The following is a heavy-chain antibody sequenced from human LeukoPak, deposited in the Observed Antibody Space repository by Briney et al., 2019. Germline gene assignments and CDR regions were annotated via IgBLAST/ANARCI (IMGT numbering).Heavy chain of an antibody. J-gene: IGHJ4*01. CDR2: ISSSGDIA. V-gene: IGHV3-11*01. Sequence: GGSLRLSCEVSGFTFSDYYMSWIRQAPGKGLEWVSYISSSGDIAYYADSVKGRFTTSRDNAKNLLFLHMNSLRAEDTAVYYCAKEDGYSYGYKFDYWGQGTLVAVSS. D-gene: IGHD5-18*01. CDR1: GFTFSDYY. CDR3: AKEDGYSYGYKFDY.